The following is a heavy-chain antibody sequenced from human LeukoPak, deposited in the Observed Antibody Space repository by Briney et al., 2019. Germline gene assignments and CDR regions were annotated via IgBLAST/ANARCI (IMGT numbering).Heavy chain of an antibody. CDR2: IIPIFGTA. Sequence: GASVKVSCKASGGTFSSYAISWVRQAPGQGLEWMGGIIPIFGTANYAQKFQGRVTITTDESTSTAYMELSSLRSEDTAVYYCATGWAPYDILTGYRGWFDPWGQGTLVTVSS. CDR1: GGTFSSYA. CDR3: ATGWAPYDILTGYRGWFDP. J-gene: IGHJ5*02. V-gene: IGHV1-69*05. D-gene: IGHD3-9*01.